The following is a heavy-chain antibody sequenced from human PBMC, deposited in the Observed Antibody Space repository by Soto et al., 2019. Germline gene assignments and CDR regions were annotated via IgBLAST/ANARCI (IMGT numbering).Heavy chain of an antibody. CDR3: ARDKITGRFDY. D-gene: IGHD2-8*02. V-gene: IGHV4-34*01. CDR1: GGSFSGYY. J-gene: IGHJ4*02. CDR2: INHSGST. Sequence: SETLSLTCAVDGGSFSGYYWTWIRQPPGTGLEWIGEINHSGSTNYNPSLKSRVTISVDTSKNQFSLKLTSVTAADTAVYYCARDKITGRFDYWGQGTLVTVS.